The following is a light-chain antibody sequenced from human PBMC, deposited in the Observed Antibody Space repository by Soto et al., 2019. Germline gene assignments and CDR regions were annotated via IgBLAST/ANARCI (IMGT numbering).Light chain of an antibody. Sequence: EIVLTQSPGTLSLSPGERATLSCRASQSVSSNYLAWYQQTPGQAPRLLIYGASSTATGIPARFSGSGSGTDFTLTISRLESEDFAVYYCQQYGSSPYTFGQGTKLQIK. CDR3: QQYGSSPYT. V-gene: IGKV3-20*01. J-gene: IGKJ2*01. CDR1: QSVSSNY. CDR2: GAS.